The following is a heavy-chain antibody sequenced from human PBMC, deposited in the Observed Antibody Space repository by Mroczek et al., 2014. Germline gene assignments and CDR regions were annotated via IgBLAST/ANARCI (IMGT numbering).Heavy chain of an antibody. CDR2: INPNSGGT. CDR3: ARDVSPTPTGANLFDY. Sequence: GAEVKKPGASVKVSCKASGYTFTGYYMHWVRQAPGQGLEWMGWINPNSGGTNYAQKFQGRVTMTRDTSISTAYMELSRLRSDDTAVYYCARDVSPTPTGANLFDYWGQGTLVTVSS. V-gene: IGHV1-2*02. D-gene: IGHD1-14*01. CDR1: GYTFTGYY. J-gene: IGHJ4*02.